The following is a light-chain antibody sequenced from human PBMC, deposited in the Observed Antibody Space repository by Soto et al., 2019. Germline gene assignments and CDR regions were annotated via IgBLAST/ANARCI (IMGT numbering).Light chain of an antibody. V-gene: IGKV3-20*01. CDR2: DAS. CDR3: QQYGSSPVT. J-gene: IGKJ1*01. CDR1: QSVSRNY. Sequence: MGLTQSPGTLSLSPGERATLSCRASQSVSRNYLAWYQPKPGKAPRLLMYDASRRATAIPDRFSGSGAGKDFTLTISRLEPEDFAVYYCQQYGSSPVTFGQGTEVEIK.